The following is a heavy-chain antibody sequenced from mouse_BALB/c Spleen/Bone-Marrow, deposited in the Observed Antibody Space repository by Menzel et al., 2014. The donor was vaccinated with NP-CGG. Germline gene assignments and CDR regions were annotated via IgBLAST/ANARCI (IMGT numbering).Heavy chain of an antibody. D-gene: IGHD1-1*01. V-gene: IGHV5-6-2*01. CDR2: IISNGGGT. J-gene: IGHJ4*01. Sequence: EVKLVESGGGLVKLGGSLKLSCAASGFTFSSYYMSWVRRTPEKRLELVAAIISNGGGTYYPDTMKGRFIISRDNAKNTLYLQMSSLKSEDTALYYCARRGISTSEGVGAMDYWGQGTSVTVSS. CDR3: ARRGISTSEGVGAMDY. CDR1: GFTFSSYY.